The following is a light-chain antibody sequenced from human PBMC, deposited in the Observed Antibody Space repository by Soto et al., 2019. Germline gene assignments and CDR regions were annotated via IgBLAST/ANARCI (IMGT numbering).Light chain of an antibody. CDR3: QKYNIAPLT. CDR2: AAS. V-gene: IGKV1-27*01. CDR1: QGIGVY. Sequence: DIQMTQSPSSLSASLGDRVTITCRASQGIGVYLAWFQQKPGKVPKLLIYAASTLQSGVPSRFSGSGSGTDYTLTISSLQPEDFATYYCQKYNIAPLTFGGGTKVEIK. J-gene: IGKJ4*01.